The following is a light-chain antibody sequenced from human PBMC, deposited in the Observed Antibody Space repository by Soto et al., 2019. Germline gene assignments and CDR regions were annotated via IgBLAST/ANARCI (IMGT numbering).Light chain of an antibody. J-gene: IGLJ1*01. CDR3: SSYTTSGSLFYV. V-gene: IGLV2-14*01. CDR1: SSDIGGYNY. CDR2: EVT. Sequence: GASSDIGGYNYVSWYQHHPGKAPKLLIYEVTNRPSGVSNRFSGSKSGKTASLTISGLQAEDEADYYCSSYTTSGSLFYVFGTGTKVTVL.